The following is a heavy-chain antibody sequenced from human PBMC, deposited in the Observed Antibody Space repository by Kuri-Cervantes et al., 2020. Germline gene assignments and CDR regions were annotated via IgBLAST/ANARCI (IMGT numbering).Heavy chain of an antibody. CDR2: ISSSSSYK. J-gene: IGHJ6*02. Sequence: GESLNFSCAASGLTFSSYSMNWVRQAPGKGLEWVSFISSSSSYKYYADSVKGRFTISRDNVNNSLYLQMSSLRVEDTAVYYCARRRDSAGYGKDVWGQGTTVTVSS. CDR3: ARRRDSAGYGKDV. V-gene: IGHV3-21*01. CDR1: GLTFSSYS. D-gene: IGHD2-15*01.